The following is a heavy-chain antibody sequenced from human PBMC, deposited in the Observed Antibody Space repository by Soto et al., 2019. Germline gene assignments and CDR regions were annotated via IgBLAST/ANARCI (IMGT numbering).Heavy chain of an antibody. Sequence: GASVKVSCKASGGTFSSYAISWLRQAPGQGLEWMGGIIPIFGTANYAQKFQGRVTITADESTSTAYMELSSLRSEDTAVYYCARDPGIAAAGSWGQGTMVTVSS. CDR3: ARDPGIAAAGS. CDR1: GGTFSSYA. V-gene: IGHV1-69*13. CDR2: IIPIFGTA. J-gene: IGHJ3*01. D-gene: IGHD6-13*01.